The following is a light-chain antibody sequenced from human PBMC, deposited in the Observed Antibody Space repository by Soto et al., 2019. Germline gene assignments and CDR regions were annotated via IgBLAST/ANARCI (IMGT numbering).Light chain of an antibody. Sequence: DIQMTQSTSTLSASVGDRVTITCRASQSISYWLAWYQQKPGKAPKLLIYKASTLESGVPSRLSGSGSGTEFTLTISSMQYEDVAVYYCQQYNNWPPITFGQGTRLEIK. J-gene: IGKJ5*01. V-gene: IGKV1-5*03. CDR3: QQYNNWPPIT. CDR2: KAS. CDR1: QSISYW.